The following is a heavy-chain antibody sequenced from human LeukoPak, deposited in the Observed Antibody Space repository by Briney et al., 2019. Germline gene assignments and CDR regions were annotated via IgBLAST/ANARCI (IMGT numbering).Heavy chain of an antibody. CDR1: GYTFTSYA. CDR2: IIPIFGTA. J-gene: IGHJ6*03. V-gene: IGHV1-69*06. Sequence: VASVKVSCKASGYTFTSYAISWVRQAPGQGLEWMGGIIPIFGTANYAQKFQGRVTITADKSTSTAYLELSSLRSEDTAVYYCASLGPTVTTGDYYMDVWGKGTTVTVSS. CDR3: ASLGPTVTTGDYYMDV. D-gene: IGHD4-17*01.